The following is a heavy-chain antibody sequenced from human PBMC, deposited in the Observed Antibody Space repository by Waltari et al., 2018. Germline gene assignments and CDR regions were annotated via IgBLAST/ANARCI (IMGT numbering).Heavy chain of an antibody. D-gene: IGHD3-3*01. CDR1: GFTFSSYA. CDR2: ISGSGGST. J-gene: IGHJ4*02. CDR3: AKEWVGFLEWLSPLDY. V-gene: IGHV3-23*04. Sequence: EVQLVESGGGLVQPGGYLRLSCAASGFTFSSYAMSWVRQAPGKGLEWVSAISGSGGSTYYADSVKGRFTISRDNSKNTLYLQMNSLRAEDTAVYYCAKEWVGFLEWLSPLDYWGQGTLVTVSS.